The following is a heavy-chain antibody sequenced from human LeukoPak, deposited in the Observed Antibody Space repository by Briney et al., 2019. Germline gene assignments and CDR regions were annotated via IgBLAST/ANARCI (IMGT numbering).Heavy chain of an antibody. V-gene: IGHV4-59*12. D-gene: IGHD5-12*01. CDR3: AREPRGGGYSFDY. CDR2: IYYSGST. J-gene: IGHJ4*02. CDR1: GGSISSYY. Sequence: SETLSLTCTVSGGSISSYYWSWIRQPPGKGLEWIGYIYYSGSTNYNPSLKSRVTISVDTSKNQFSLKLSSVTAADTAVYYCAREPRGGGYSFDYWGQGTLVTVSS.